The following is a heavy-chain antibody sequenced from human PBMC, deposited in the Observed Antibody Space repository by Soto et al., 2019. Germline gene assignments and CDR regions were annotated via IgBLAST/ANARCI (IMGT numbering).Heavy chain of an antibody. CDR1: GGTFSSYA. V-gene: IGHV1-69*01. CDR3: ARLPRYAYCGGDCYWGDAFDI. CDR2: IIPIFGTA. J-gene: IGHJ3*02. D-gene: IGHD2-21*02. Sequence: QVQLVQSGAEVKKPGSSVKVSCKASGGTFSSYAISWVRQAPGQGLEWMGGIIPIFGTANYAQKFQGRVTTTADESTSTAYMELSSLRSEDTAVYYCARLPRYAYCGGDCYWGDAFDIWGQGTMVTVSS.